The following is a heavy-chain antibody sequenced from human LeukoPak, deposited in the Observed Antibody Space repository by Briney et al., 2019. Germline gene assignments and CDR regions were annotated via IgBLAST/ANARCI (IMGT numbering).Heavy chain of an antibody. CDR3: ARHYGAHRDYYGLDV. Sequence: SETLSLTCTVSGGSINSHYWSWIRQPPGKGLEWIGYIYYTGSTNHNPSLKSRVTISVDTSKNQFSLNLSSVTAADTAVYYCARHYGAHRDYYGLDVWGQGTTVTVSS. V-gene: IGHV4-59*11. CDR2: IYYTGST. J-gene: IGHJ6*02. D-gene: IGHD4-17*01. CDR1: GGSINSHY.